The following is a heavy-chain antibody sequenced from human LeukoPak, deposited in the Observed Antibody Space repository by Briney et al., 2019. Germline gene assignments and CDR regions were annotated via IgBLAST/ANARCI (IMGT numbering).Heavy chain of an antibody. V-gene: IGHV1-2*02. CDR3: ARECNGLLSKDFDY. Sequence: ASVKVSCKSSGFTFTDYYIHRVRQAPGQGLEWMGYIGPHSSATSSPQEFQGKVTMTRDTSMSNAYMELTRLTSDDTAVYYCARECNGLLSKDFDYWGQGTLVTVSS. J-gene: IGHJ4*02. CDR1: GFTFTDYY. D-gene: IGHD2/OR15-2a*01. CDR2: IGPHSSAT.